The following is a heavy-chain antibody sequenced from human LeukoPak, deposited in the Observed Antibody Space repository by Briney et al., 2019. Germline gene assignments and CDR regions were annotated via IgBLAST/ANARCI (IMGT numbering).Heavy chain of an antibody. CDR2: IKQDETEK. CDR3: AREGNRRAFDI. CDR1: GFTFSNYW. Sequence: GGSLRLSCAASGFTFSNYWMSWVRQAPGKGLEWVANIKQDETEKDYVDSVKGRFTISRDNAKNSLYLQMNSLRNEDTAVYYCAREGNRRAFDIWDQGTMVTASS. V-gene: IGHV3-7*01. D-gene: IGHD1-14*01. J-gene: IGHJ3*02.